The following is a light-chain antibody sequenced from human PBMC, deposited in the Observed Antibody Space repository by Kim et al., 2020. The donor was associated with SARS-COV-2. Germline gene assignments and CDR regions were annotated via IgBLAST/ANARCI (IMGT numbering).Light chain of an antibody. Sequence: GPSITVSCTGTISDVGAYTYVSCDQQHPNKAPKLMIYDVTKRPSGVSNRFSGSKSGNTDSLTISELQAEDEADYYCASYTTRSTWVFGGGTQLTVL. CDR3: ASYTTRSTWV. CDR2: DVT. V-gene: IGLV2-14*03. CDR1: ISDVGAYTY. J-gene: IGLJ3*02.